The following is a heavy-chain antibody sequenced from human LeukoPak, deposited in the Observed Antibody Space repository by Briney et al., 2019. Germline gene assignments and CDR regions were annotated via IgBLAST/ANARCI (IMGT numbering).Heavy chain of an antibody. CDR3: ARFYYDSSRGAY. CDR2: IKSDGSST. CDR1: GFTFSTYW. J-gene: IGHJ4*02. D-gene: IGHD3-22*01. Sequence: GGSLRLSCAASGFTFSTYWMHWVRQAPGKGLVWVSRIKSDGSSTSYADSVKGRFTISRDNAKNTVYLQMNSLRDEDTAVYYCARFYYDSSRGAYWDRGTLVTVPS. V-gene: IGHV3-74*01.